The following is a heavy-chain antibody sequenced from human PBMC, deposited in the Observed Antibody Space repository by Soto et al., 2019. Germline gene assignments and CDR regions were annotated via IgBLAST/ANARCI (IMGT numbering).Heavy chain of an antibody. CDR1: GFTFSNHA. J-gene: IGHJ4*02. Sequence: GGSLRLSCAASGFTFSNHAFHWVRQAPGKGLEWVAVISYDGVNQYYADSVKGRFTISRDNSKNTLYLQMSSLRPEDTAVYYCAGGIQLWLRLFDFWGQGTLVTVSS. D-gene: IGHD5-18*01. CDR2: ISYDGVNQ. CDR3: AGGIQLWLRLFDF. V-gene: IGHV3-30-3*01.